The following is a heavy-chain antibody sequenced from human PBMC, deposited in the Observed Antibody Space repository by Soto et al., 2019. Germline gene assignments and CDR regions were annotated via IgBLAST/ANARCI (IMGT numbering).Heavy chain of an antibody. D-gene: IGHD1-20*01. CDR3: ASDLNWKLFDS. CDR2: XXVXGXXX. CDR1: GFTFTSSS. J-gene: IGHJ4*02. V-gene: IGHV3-74*01. Sequence: GGSLRLPCSASGFTFTSSSIHRVRQAPGKGLXWVSXXXVXGXXXTXXXXVRGRFIISRDNTKNTVDLQRNRLRTEETAVYYCASDLNWKLFDSWGQGVQVTVYS.